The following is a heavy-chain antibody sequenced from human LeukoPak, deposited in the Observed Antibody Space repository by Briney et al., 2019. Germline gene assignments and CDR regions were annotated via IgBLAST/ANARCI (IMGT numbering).Heavy chain of an antibody. D-gene: IGHD1-26*01. V-gene: IGHV3-43D*03. CDR2: ISWDGGST. CDR1: GFTFDDYA. Sequence: GGSLRLSCAASGFTFDDYAMHWVRQAPGKGLEWVSLISWDGGSTYYADSVKGRFTISRDNSKNSLYLQMNSLRAEDTALYYCAKNIDPGGVVGARVPDYWGQGTLVTVSS. CDR3: AKNIDPGGVVGARVPDY. J-gene: IGHJ4*02.